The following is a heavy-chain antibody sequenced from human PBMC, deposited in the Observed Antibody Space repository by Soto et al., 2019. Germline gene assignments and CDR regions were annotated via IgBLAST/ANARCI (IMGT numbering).Heavy chain of an antibody. CDR1: GFSLSTSGVG. V-gene: IGHV2-5*02. CDR2: IYWDDDK. CDR3: AHRRQDYSSGWYSDFDY. D-gene: IGHD6-19*01. Sequence: QITLKESGPTLVKPTQTLTLTCTFSGFSLSTSGVGVGWIRQPPGKALEWLALIYWDDDKRYSPSLKSRLTITKDNSKNQVVLTMTNMDPVDTATYYCAHRRQDYSSGWYSDFDYWGQGTLVTVSS. J-gene: IGHJ4*02.